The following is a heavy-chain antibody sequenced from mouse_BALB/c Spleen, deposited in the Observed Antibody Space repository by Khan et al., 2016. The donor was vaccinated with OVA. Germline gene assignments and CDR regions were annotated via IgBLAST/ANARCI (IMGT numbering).Heavy chain of an antibody. CDR1: GYSITSDYA. Sequence: EVQLQESGPGLVKPSQSLSLTCTVTGYSITSDYAWNWIRQFPGNKLEWMGYISYSGSTSYNPSPKSRISITRDTSKNQSLLQFNSVTTEYTSTSYCANYYGHYFDYWGQGTTLTVSS. CDR3: ANYYGHYFDY. CDR2: ISYSGST. V-gene: IGHV3-2*02. D-gene: IGHD1-2*01. J-gene: IGHJ2*01.